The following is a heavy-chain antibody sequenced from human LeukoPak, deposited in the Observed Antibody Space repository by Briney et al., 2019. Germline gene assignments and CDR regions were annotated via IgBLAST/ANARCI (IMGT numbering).Heavy chain of an antibody. D-gene: IGHD4-23*01. CDR2: ISAYNGNT. CDR1: GYTFTSYG. V-gene: IGHV1-18*01. CDR3: ARDDYGGNWFDP. J-gene: IGHJ5*02. Sequence: ASVKVSCKASGYTFTSYGISWVRQAPGQGLEWMGWISAYNGNTNYAQKLQGRVTMTTDTSTSTAYRELRSLRSDDTAVYYCARDDYGGNWFDPWGQGTLVTVSS.